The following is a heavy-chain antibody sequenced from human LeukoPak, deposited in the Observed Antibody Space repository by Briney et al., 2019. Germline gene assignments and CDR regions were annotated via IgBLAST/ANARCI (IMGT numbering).Heavy chain of an antibody. J-gene: IGHJ4*02. CDR1: GFTFSDYY. D-gene: IGHD5-24*01. V-gene: IGHV3-11*06. CDR3: ARDLVEYIGWLDY. Sequence: GGSLRLSCAASGFTFSDYYMSWIRQAPGKGLEWVSYISSSSSYTNYADSVKGRFTISRDNAKNSLYLQMNSLRAKDTAVYYCARDLVEYIGWLDYWGQGTLVTVSS. CDR2: ISSSSSYT.